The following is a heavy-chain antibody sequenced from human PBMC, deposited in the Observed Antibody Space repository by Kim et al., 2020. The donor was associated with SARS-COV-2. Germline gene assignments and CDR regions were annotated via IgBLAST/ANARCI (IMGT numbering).Heavy chain of an antibody. V-gene: IGHV3-33*01. CDR2: IWYDGSNK. CDR1: GFTFSSYG. CDR3: ARDFRFGEDDAFDI. D-gene: IGHD3-10*01. Sequence: GGSLRLSCAASGFTFSSYGMHWVRQAPGKGPEWVAVIWYDGSNKYYADSVKGRFTISRDNSKNTLYLQMNSLRAEDTAVYYCARDFRFGEDDAFDIWGQGTMVTVST. J-gene: IGHJ3*02.